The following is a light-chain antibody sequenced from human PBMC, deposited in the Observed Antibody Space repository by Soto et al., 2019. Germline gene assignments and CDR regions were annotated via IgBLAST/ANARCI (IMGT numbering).Light chain of an antibody. CDR1: QSVLFSINQKNY. CDR2: WAS. V-gene: IGKV4-1*01. Sequence: DIVLTQSPHSLSLSLGERATINCKSSQSVLFSINQKNYLAWYHQKPGQPPKLLIYWASIRESGVPTRFSGSGSGTNFTLTISSLQAEDAAVYYCQQYYTTPPTFGLGTKVDIK. J-gene: IGKJ1*01. CDR3: QQYYTTPPT.